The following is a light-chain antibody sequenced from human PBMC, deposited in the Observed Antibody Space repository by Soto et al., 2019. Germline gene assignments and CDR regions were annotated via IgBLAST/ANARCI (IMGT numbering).Light chain of an antibody. V-gene: IGKV3-15*01. CDR2: SAT. Sequence: EIVMTQSPATLSVSPGERATLSCRASQSISDNLAWYQQKPGQSPRLLIHSATAGTAGLPARFRGSGSGTEFSLSINSLQSEDFAVYFCQQYSTWPITFGQGTRLEIK. CDR3: QQYSTWPIT. J-gene: IGKJ5*01. CDR1: QSISDN.